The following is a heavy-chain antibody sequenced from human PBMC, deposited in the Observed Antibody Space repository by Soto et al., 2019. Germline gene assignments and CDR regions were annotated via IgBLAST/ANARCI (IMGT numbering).Heavy chain of an antibody. J-gene: IGHJ6*02. Sequence: GESLKISCKASGYSFTSYWIAWVRQMPGKGLEGMGIIYPGDSDARYSPSFQGQVTMSADKSVSTAYLQWSSLKASDTAMYYCARPRSGSYRLDYYGMDVWGQGPTVTVS. V-gene: IGHV5-51*01. CDR2: IYPGDSDA. CDR1: GYSFTSYW. CDR3: ARPRSGSYRLDYYGMDV. D-gene: IGHD3-10*01.